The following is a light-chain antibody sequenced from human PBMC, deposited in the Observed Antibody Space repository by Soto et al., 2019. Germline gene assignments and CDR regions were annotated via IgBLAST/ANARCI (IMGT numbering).Light chain of an antibody. CDR2: DAS. J-gene: IGKJ1*01. CDR3: QQYNSYWT. Sequence: DIQMTQSPSTLSASVGDRVTITCRASQSIDTWLAWHQQKPGQVPKLLIYDASSLESGVPSRFGGSGSGTEFPLTISSLQPDDFATYYCQQYNSYWTFGQGTKVDI. V-gene: IGKV1-5*01. CDR1: QSIDTW.